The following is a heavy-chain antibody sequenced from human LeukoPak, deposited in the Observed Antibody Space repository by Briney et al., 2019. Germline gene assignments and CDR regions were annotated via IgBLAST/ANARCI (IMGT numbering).Heavy chain of an antibody. CDR1: GFTFSSYS. D-gene: IGHD3-10*01. V-gene: IGHV3-21*04. Sequence: GGSLRLSCAASGFTFSSYSMNWVRQAPGKGLEWVSSIGSSSSYISYADSVKGRFTISRDNAKNSLYLQMNSLRAEDTAVYYCARDYRSGMGQFDYWGQGTLVTVSS. J-gene: IGHJ4*02. CDR3: ARDYRSGMGQFDY. CDR2: IGSSSSYI.